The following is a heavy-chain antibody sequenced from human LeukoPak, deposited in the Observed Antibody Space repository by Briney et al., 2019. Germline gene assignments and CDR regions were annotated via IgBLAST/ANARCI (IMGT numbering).Heavy chain of an antibody. CDR1: GGSISSSSYY. CDR3: ARWSIVGEVFDY. CDR2: IYYSGST. D-gene: IGHD1-26*01. J-gene: IGHJ4*02. V-gene: IGHV4-39*07. Sequence: SETLSLTCTVSGGSISSSSYYWGWIRQPPGKGLEWIGSIYYSGSTYYNPSLKSRVTISVDTSKNQFSLKLSSVTAADTAVYYCARWSIVGEVFDYWGQGTLVTVSS.